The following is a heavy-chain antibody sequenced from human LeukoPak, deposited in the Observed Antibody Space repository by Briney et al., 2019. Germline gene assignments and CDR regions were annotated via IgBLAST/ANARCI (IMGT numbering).Heavy chain of an antibody. D-gene: IGHD5-18*01. CDR2: INHSGST. CDR1: GGSFSGYY. Sequence: PSETLSLTCAVYGGSFSGYYWSWIRQPPGEGLEWIGEINHSGSTNYNPSLKSRVTISVDTSKNQFSLKLSSVTAADTAVYYCARGERYSYGRLIYYYGMDVWGQGTTVTVSS. V-gene: IGHV4-34*01. CDR3: ARGERYSYGRLIYYYGMDV. J-gene: IGHJ6*02.